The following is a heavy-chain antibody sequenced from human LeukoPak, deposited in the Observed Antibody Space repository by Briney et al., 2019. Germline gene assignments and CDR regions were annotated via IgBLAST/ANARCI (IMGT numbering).Heavy chain of an antibody. V-gene: IGHV4-59*08. CDR3: ARQRNYYDSSGYYYVFFDY. D-gene: IGHD3-22*01. J-gene: IGHJ4*02. CDR2: IYYSGST. CDR1: GGSISSYY. Sequence: SETLSLTCTVSGGSISSYYWSWIRQPPAKGLGWIGYIYYSGSTNYNPSLKSRVTISVDTSKNQFSLKLSSVTAADTAVYYCARQRNYYDSSGYYYVFFDYWGQGTLVTVSS.